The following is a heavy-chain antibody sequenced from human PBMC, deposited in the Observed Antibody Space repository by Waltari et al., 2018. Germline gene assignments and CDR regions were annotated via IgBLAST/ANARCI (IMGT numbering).Heavy chain of an antibody. CDR2: IYYSGST. D-gene: IGHD6-19*01. CDR3: ARSGRLVDWYFDL. J-gene: IGHJ2*01. V-gene: IGHV4-39*01. CDR1: GGSISSSSYY. Sequence: QLQLQESGPGLVKPSETLSLTCTVSGGSISSSSYYWGWIRQPPGKGLEWIGSIYYSGSTYYNPSLKCRVTISVDTSKNQCSLKLSSVTAADTAGYYGARSGRLVDWYFDLWGRGTLVTVSS.